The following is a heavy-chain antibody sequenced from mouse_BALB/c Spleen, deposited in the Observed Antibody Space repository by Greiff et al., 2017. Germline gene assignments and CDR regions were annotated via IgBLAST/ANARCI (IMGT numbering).Heavy chain of an antibody. CDR3: ARLEDYPWFAY. CDR1: GYTFTSYV. D-gene: IGHD2-4*01. Sequence: VQLQQSGPELVKPGASVKMSCKASGYTFTSYVMHWVKQKPGQGLEWIGYINPYNDGTKYNEKFKGKATLTSDKSSSTAYMELSSLTSEDSAVYYCARLEDYPWFAYWGQGTLVTVSA. CDR2: INPYNDGT. J-gene: IGHJ3*01. V-gene: IGHV1-14*01.